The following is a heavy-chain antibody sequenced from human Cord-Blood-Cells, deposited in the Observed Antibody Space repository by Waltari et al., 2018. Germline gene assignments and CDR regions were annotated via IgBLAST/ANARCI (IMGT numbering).Heavy chain of an antibody. CDR3: AKQAMVQGVPYDY. D-gene: IGHD3-10*01. J-gene: IGHJ4*02. CDR2: ISGSGGST. CDR1: GFPFSSYA. V-gene: IGHV3-23*01. Sequence: EVQLLESGGGLVQPGGSLRLSCAASGFPFSSYAMRWVRQAPGKGLEWVSAISGSGGSTYYADSVKGRFTISRDNSKNTLYLQMNSLRAEDTAVYYCAKQAMVQGVPYDYWGQGTLVTVSS.